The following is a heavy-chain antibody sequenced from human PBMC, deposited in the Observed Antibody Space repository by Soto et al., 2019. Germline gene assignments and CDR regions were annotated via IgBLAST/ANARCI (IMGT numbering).Heavy chain of an antibody. D-gene: IGHD2-21*02. J-gene: IGHJ6*02. Sequence: EVQLLESGGGFVQPGGSLRLSCAATGFTFSVYAMTWVRQAPGKGLEWVSAVTANGGSTYYADSVKGRFTISRDNSKNTLFLQMNSLRAEDTAVYYCASLGVGDWANYYYYYGMDVWGQGTTVTVSS. V-gene: IGHV3-23*01. CDR3: ASLGVGDWANYYYYYGMDV. CDR1: GFTFSVYA. CDR2: VTANGGST.